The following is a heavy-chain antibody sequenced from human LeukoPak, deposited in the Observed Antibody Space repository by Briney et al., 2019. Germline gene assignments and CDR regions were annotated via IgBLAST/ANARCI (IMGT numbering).Heavy chain of an antibody. Sequence: ASVKVSCKASGYTFTGYYIHWVRQAPGQGLEWVGWINPNCGGAKYAQKFQDRVTMTRDTSISTAYMGLSRLRSDDTAVYYCAKGRVVAGSKSLTYHWLDPWGQGTLVTVSS. CDR2: INPNCGGA. D-gene: IGHD6-19*01. V-gene: IGHV1-2*02. J-gene: IGHJ5*02. CDR3: AKGRVVAGSKSLTYHWLDP. CDR1: GYTFTGYY.